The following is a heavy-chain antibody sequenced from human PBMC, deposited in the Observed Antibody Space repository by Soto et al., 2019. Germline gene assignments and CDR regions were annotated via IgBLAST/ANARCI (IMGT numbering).Heavy chain of an antibody. CDR2: MFYGVST. D-gene: IGHD3-3*02. Sequence: TLSLTCTVSGSSINSSGYYWGWIRQPPGKGLEWIGSMFYGVSTYYNPSLKSRVTVSVDTSKNQFSLNLRSVTAADTAVYYCARLPSRHLVDYWSQGTLVTVSS. CDR3: ARLPSRHLVDY. J-gene: IGHJ4*02. CDR1: GSSINSSGYY. V-gene: IGHV4-39*01.